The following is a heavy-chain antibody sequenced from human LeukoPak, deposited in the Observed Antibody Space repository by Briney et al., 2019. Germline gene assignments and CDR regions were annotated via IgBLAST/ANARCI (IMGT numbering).Heavy chain of an antibody. D-gene: IGHD2-21*02. CDR2: IIPILGIA. CDR1: GGTFSSYA. CDR3: ARDGSYIVVVTANPFDI. Sequence: SVKVSCKASGGTFSSYAISWVRQAPGQGLEWMGRIIPILGIASYAQKFQGRVTITADKSTSTAYMELSSLRSEDTAVYYCARDGSYIVVVTANPFDIWGQGTMVTVSS. V-gene: IGHV1-69*04. J-gene: IGHJ3*02.